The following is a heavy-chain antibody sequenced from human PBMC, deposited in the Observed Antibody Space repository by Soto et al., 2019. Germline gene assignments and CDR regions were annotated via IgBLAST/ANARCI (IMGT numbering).Heavy chain of an antibody. V-gene: IGHV3-74*01. CDR2: INSDGSRT. J-gene: IGHJ4*02. D-gene: IGHD6-19*01. CDR1: GFTFSSYW. Sequence: EVQLVESGGGLVQPGGSLRLSCAASGFTFSSYWMHWVRQAPGKGLVWVSRINSDGSRTSYADSVKGRFTISRDNAKNTLYLQMNSLRAEDTAEYYCAVAVAGPTAIGYWGQGTLVTVSS. CDR3: AVAVAGPTAIGY.